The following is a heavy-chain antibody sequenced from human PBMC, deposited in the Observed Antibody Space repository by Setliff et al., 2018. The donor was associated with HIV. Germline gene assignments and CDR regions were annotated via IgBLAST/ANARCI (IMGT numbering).Heavy chain of an antibody. V-gene: IGHV3-30*02. J-gene: IGHJ5*01. Sequence: GGSLRLSCAASGFTFRNYGMHWVRQAPGKGLEWVAFIRLDGSDKFYADSVKGRFTISRDNAKNSLYLQMNSLTAEDTAVYYCASETGASRGWFGYWGQGTLVTVSS. CDR3: ASETGASRGWFGY. CDR1: GFTFRNYG. D-gene: IGHD6-13*01. CDR2: IRLDGSDK.